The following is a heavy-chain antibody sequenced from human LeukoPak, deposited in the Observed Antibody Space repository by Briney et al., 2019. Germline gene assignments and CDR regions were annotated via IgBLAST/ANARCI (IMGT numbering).Heavy chain of an antibody. CDR2: IKQDGSQK. D-gene: IGHD3-9*01. Sequence: PGGSLRLSCAASGFTFSTYWMTWVRQAPGKGLEWVANIKQDGSQKYYVDSVKGRFTISRDNSKNTLYLQVNSLRAEDTAVYYCGYFDPPTGYWGQGTLVTVSS. CDR1: GFTFSTYW. V-gene: IGHV3-7*01. J-gene: IGHJ1*01. CDR3: GYFDPPTGY.